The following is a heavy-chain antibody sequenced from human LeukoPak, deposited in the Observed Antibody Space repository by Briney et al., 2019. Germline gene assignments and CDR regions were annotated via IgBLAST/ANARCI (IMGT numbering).Heavy chain of an antibody. CDR3: ATVTGAAFDY. CDR1: GGSFSGYY. V-gene: IGHV4-34*01. Sequence: PSETLSLTCAVYGGSFSGYYWSWIRQPPGKGLEWIGEINHSGSTNYNPSLKSRVTISVDTSKNQFSLKLSSVTAADTAVYYCATVTGAAFDYWGQGTLVTVSS. D-gene: IGHD1-14*01. J-gene: IGHJ4*02. CDR2: INHSGST.